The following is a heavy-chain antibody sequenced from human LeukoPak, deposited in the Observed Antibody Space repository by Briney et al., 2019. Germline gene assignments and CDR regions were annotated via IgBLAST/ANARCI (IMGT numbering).Heavy chain of an antibody. CDR2: ISAYNGNT. J-gene: IGHJ4*02. V-gene: IGHV1-18*01. Sequence: GASVKVSCMASGYTFTIYGSTWVRHAPGQGREWMGWISAYNGNTNYAQKLQGRVTMTTDTSTTTAYMELRSLRSDDTAVYYCARDNDIAAAGTSHYFDYWGQGTLVTVSS. CDR3: ARDNDIAAAGTSHYFDY. CDR1: GYTFTIYG. D-gene: IGHD6-13*01.